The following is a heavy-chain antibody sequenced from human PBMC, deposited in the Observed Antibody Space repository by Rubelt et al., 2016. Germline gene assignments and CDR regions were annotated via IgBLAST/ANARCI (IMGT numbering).Heavy chain of an antibody. J-gene: IGHJ4*02. Sequence: GFTFSSYGMHWLRQAPGKGLEWVAGISSDTSNKYYADYVKGRFTISRDNSRNTLYLQMNSLKTEDSVVYYCARDPYYDASGPFDYWGQGALVSVSS. CDR3: ARDPYYDASGPFDY. CDR1: GFTFSSYG. D-gene: IGHD4/OR15-4a*01. CDR2: ISSDTSNK. V-gene: IGHV3-30*19.